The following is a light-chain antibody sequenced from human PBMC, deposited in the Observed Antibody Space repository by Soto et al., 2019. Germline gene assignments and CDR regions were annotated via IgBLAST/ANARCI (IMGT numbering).Light chain of an antibody. CDR1: RSVSSRY. CDR3: QQFGDSPTAFT. J-gene: IGKJ2*01. CDR2: GAS. Sequence: ESMLTQSPGTLSLSPGDRATLSCRASRSVSSRYITWYQQKPGQAPRLLIYGASIRATGIPDRFSGSGSGTDFTLTISRLEAEDFAVYYCQQFGDSPTAFTFGQGTKLEI. V-gene: IGKV3-20*01.